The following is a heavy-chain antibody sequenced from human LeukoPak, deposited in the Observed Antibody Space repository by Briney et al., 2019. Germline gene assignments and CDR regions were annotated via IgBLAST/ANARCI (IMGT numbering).Heavy chain of an antibody. D-gene: IGHD3-3*01. Sequence: SETLSLTCAVSGYSISSGYYWGWIRQPPGKGLEWIGSIYHSGSTYYNPSLKSRVTISVDTSKNQFSLKLSSVTAADTAVYYCARDSPPYDFWSGYQRDTYFDHWGQGTLVTVSS. V-gene: IGHV4-38-2*02. CDR1: GYSISSGYY. J-gene: IGHJ4*02. CDR2: IYHSGST. CDR3: ARDSPPYDFWSGYQRDTYFDH.